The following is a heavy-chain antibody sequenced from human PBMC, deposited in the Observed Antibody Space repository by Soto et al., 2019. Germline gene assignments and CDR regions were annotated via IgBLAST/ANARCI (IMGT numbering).Heavy chain of an antibody. CDR2: ISYDENHK. CDR3: AKDGYDGGSSPGWFGP. D-gene: IGHD5-12*01. J-gene: IGHJ5*02. V-gene: IGHV3-30*18. CDR1: GFTFSYYG. Sequence: QVHLVESGGGVVQPGRSLRLSCADSGFTFSYYGMHWVRQAPGKGLEWVAFISYDENHKYYADSVKGRFTISRANSNNTLFLQMSSLRAEDTATYYCAKDGYDGGSSPGWFGPWGQGTLVSVSS.